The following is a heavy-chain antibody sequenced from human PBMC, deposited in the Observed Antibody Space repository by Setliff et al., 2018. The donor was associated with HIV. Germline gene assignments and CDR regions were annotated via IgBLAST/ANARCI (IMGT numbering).Heavy chain of an antibody. CDR3: ARGLYCGGDCDAFDI. V-gene: IGHV3-30*04. CDR2: ISYDGSNK. D-gene: IGHD2-21*02. CDR1: GFTFSSYA. Sequence: GGSLRLSCAASGFTFSSYAMHWVRQAPGKGLEWVAVISYDGSNKYYADSVKGRFTISRDNSKNTLYLQIKSLRTEDTAMYYCARGLYCGGDCDAFDIWGQGTMVTVSS. J-gene: IGHJ3*02.